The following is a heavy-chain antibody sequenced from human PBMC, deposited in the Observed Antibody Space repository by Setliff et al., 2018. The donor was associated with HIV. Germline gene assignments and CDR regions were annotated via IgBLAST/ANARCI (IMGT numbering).Heavy chain of an antibody. D-gene: IGHD3-22*01. CDR1: GFTFSNYC. J-gene: IGHJ4*02. V-gene: IGHV3-48*01. CDR2: ISGSADVI. Sequence: PGGSLRLSCRASGFTFSNYCMSWVRQAPGKGLEWISYISGSADVIYYADSVKGRFTLSRDTSKNTLSLQMNTLRPEDTAVYFCARVRLYNSALDYWGQGTLVTVSS. CDR3: ARVRLYNSALDY.